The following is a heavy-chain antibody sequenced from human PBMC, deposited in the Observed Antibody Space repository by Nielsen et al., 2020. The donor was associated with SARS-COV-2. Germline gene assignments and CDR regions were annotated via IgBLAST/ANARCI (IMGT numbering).Heavy chain of an antibody. CDR1: GFTFSSYA. CDR3: AKEIYYYDSKYFDY. Sequence: GGSLRLSCAASGFTFSSYAMSWVRQAPGKGLEWVSVIYTGGTGTHYADSVKGRFSISRDNSKNTLYLQMNSLRAEDTAVYYCAKEIYYYDSKYFDYWGQGTLVTVSS. D-gene: IGHD3-22*01. V-gene: IGHV3-23*03. J-gene: IGHJ4*02. CDR2: IYTGGTGT.